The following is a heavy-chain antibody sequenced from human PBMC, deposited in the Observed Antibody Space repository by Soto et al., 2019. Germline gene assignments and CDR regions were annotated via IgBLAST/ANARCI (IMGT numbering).Heavy chain of an antibody. CDR1: GDSFNDYY. J-gene: IGHJ6*03. V-gene: IGHV1-2*04. CDR3: ARESGGATATLDYYDFYMDV. CDR2: INPNGGVT. D-gene: IGHD5-12*01. Sequence: QVQLVQSGAEVRKPGASVTVSCRSSGDSFNDYYIHWVRQAPGQGFEWMGWINPNGGVTKYAQKFQGWVSMTRDTSIRTVYMQLSRLRSDDTAVYYCARESGGATATLDYYDFYMDVWGTGNTVTVSS.